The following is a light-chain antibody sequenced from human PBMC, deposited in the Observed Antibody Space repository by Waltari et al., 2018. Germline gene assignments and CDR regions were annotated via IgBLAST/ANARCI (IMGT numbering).Light chain of an antibody. J-gene: IGLJ2*01. CDR2: KNN. CDR1: SLPRPY. V-gene: IGLV3-25*03. Sequence: SYELTQPPSVSVSPGQTARIACSGDSLPRPYASWYQQKSGQAPVLLIFKNNERPSGIPDRFLGFRSETRVTLTIIGVQAEDEADYYCQSADSTATYAVFGGGTKLTV. CDR3: QSADSTATYAV.